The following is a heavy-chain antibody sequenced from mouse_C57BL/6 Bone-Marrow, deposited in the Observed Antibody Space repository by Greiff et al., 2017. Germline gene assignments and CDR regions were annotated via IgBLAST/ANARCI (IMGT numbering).Heavy chain of an antibody. CDR3: EKKISSSLKYCDY. J-gene: IGHJ2*01. Sequence: VKLMESGPELVKPGASVKISCKASGYAFSSSWMNWVKQRPGKGLEWIGRIYPGDGDTNYNGKFKGKATLTADKSSSTAYMQLSSLTSEDSAVYFCEKKISSSLKYCDYGGQGTTLTVSS. D-gene: IGHD1-1*01. CDR1: GYAFSSSW. CDR2: IYPGDGDT. V-gene: IGHV1-82*01.